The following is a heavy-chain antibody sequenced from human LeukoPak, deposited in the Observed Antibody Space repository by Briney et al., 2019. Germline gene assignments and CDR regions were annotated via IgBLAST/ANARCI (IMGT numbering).Heavy chain of an antibody. V-gene: IGHV1-58*02. CDR3: AATGDYDSSGYYDY. CDR2: IVVGSGNT. CDR1: GFTFTSSA. D-gene: IGHD3-22*01. Sequence: ASVKVSCKASGFTFTSSAMQWVRQARGQGLEWIGWIVVGSGNTNYAQKFKERVTITRDMSTRTAYMEVSSPRSEDTAVYYCAATGDYDSSGYYDYWGQGPLVTVSS. J-gene: IGHJ4*02.